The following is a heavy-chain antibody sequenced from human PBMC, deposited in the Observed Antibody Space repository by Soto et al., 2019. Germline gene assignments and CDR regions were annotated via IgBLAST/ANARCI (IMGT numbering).Heavy chain of an antibody. J-gene: IGHJ6*02. CDR3: ARERNYDSSGYSYYYGMDV. D-gene: IGHD3-22*01. CDR1: GGSISSGGYY. V-gene: IGHV4-31*03. Sequence: QVQLQESGPGLVKPSQTLSLTCTVSGGSISSGGYYWSWIRQHPGKGLEWIGYIYYSGSTYYNPSLQRRVTLSVDPSKTQFSLKLSSVTAADTAVYYCARERNYDSSGYSYYYGMDVWGQGTTVTVSS. CDR2: IYYSGST.